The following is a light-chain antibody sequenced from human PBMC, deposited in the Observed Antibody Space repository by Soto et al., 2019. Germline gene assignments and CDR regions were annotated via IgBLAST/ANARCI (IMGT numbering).Light chain of an antibody. J-gene: IGKJ1*01. CDR2: DAS. Sequence: DIQMTQSPSTLSASVGDRVTITCRASQSISTWLAWYQQKPGKAPKLLIFDASSLESGVPSRFSGSGSGTEFTLTISSLQPDEVATYYCQQYNSDSPAFGQGTKVDIK. CDR3: QQYNSDSPA. V-gene: IGKV1-5*01. CDR1: QSISTW.